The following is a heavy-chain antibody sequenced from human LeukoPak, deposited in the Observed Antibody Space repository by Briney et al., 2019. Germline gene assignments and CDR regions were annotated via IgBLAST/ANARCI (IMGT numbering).Heavy chain of an antibody. J-gene: IGHJ4*02. CDR3: ARLGISQWLVNSGGDYYFDY. CDR2: IYYSGST. V-gene: IGHV4-39*01. Sequence: SETLSLTCTVSGGSISSSSYYWGWIRQPPGKGLEWIGSIYYSGSTYYNPSLKSRVTISVDTSKNQFSLKLSSVTAADTAVYYCARLGISQWLVNSGGDYYFDYWGQGTLVTVSS. CDR1: GGSISSSSYY. D-gene: IGHD6-19*01.